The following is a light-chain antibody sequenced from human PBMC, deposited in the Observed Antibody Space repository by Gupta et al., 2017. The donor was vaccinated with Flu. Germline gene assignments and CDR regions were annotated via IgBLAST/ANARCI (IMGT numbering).Light chain of an antibody. CDR2: SSS. CDR3: LQREPYPRT. CDR1: RGRRTY. Sequence: LSPLPASARDSVSRASRVYRGRRTYLAWSQQTPGKAPRRLIYSSSNLQSGAPARFSGSGSGTEFTLKISSLQAEDVVTYSCLQREPYPRTFGQGTTVEIK. J-gene: IGKJ1*01. V-gene: IGKV1-17*01.